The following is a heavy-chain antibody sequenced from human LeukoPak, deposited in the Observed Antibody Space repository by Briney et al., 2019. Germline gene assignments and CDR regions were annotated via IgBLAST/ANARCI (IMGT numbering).Heavy chain of an antibody. D-gene: IGHD2-21*02. CDR2: ISGSGGSA. Sequence: GGSLKLSCAASGRTFSSYAMSWVRQAPGKGLEWVSVISGSGGSAYYADSVKGRFTISRNNSKNPLYLQMNSLRAEDTAIYYCATTSSTHCYSCVFDYWGQGTLVTVSS. CDR3: ATTSSTHCYSCVFDY. V-gene: IGHV3-23*01. J-gene: IGHJ4*02. CDR1: GRTFSSYA.